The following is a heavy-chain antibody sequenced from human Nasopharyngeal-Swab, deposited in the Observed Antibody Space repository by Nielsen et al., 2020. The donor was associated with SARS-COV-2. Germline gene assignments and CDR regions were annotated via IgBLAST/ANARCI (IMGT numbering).Heavy chain of an antibody. CDR1: GFTFSSYD. J-gene: IGHJ6*02. CDR3: AREAVESSSWYYGMDV. CDR2: IGTAGDT. V-gene: IGHV3-13*01. D-gene: IGHD6-13*01. Sequence: GESLKISCAASGFTFSSYDMHWVRQATGKGLEWVSAIGTAGDTYYPGSVKDRFTISRENAKNSLYLQMNSLRAGDTAVYYCAREAVESSSWYYGMDVWGQGTTVTVSS.